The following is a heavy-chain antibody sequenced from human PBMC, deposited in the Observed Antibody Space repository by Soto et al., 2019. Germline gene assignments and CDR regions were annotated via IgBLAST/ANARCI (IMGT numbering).Heavy chain of an antibody. D-gene: IGHD6-19*01. CDR1: GFTLSSYG. V-gene: IGHV3-30*18. CDR3: AKDQGSGWYRYYFDY. CDR2: ISYDGSNK. Sequence: QVQLVESGGGVVQPGRSLRLSCAASGFTLSSYGMHWVRQAPGKGLEWVAVISYDGSNKYYADSVKGRFTISRDNSKNTLYLQMNSLRAEDTAVYYCAKDQGSGWYRYYFDYWGQGTLVTVSS. J-gene: IGHJ4*02.